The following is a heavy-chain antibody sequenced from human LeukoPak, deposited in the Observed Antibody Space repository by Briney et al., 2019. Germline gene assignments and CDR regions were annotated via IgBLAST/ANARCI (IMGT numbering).Heavy chain of an antibody. J-gene: IGHJ6*03. D-gene: IGHD5-24*01. CDR1: GDSISSGSYY. Sequence: PSQTLSLSCTVSGDSISSGSYYWTWIRQPAGKGLEWIGRIYTSGSTINNPSLKNTNYNPSLKSRLTMSVDRSKNQFSLKLSSVTAAETAVYYCAREGRYRYGYNEYHSYMDIWGKGTTVTVSS. V-gene: IGHV4-61*02. CDR2: IYTSGSTINNPSLKNT. CDR3: AREGRYRYGYNEYHSYMDI.